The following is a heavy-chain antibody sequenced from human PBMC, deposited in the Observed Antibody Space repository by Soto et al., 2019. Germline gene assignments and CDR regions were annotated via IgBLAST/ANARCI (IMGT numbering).Heavy chain of an antibody. V-gene: IGHV1-69*06. D-gene: IGHD1-26*01. J-gene: IGHJ4*02. Sequence: ASVKVSCKASGGTFSTYAISWVRQAPGHGLEWMGDSIPIFGTPYYARKFQGRVTITADKATSTAYMELSSLRSDDTAVYYCAREGYSGSYFDYWGQGTLVTVSS. CDR2: SIPIFGTP. CDR3: AREGYSGSYFDY. CDR1: GGTFSTYA.